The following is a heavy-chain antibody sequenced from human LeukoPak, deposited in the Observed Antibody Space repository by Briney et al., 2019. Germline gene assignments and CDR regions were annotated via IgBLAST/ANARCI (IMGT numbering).Heavy chain of an antibody. CDR1: GYTFTCYY. CDR3: ARVVTIFGVVIAKNYYYMDV. D-gene: IGHD3-3*01. V-gene: IGHV1-2*02. J-gene: IGHJ6*03. Sequence: ASVKVSCKASGYTFTCYYMHWVRQAPGQGLEGMGWINPNSGGTNYAQKFQGRVTMTRDTSISTAYMELRSLRSDDTAVYYCARVVTIFGVVIAKNYYYMDVWGKGTTVTVSS. CDR2: INPNSGGT.